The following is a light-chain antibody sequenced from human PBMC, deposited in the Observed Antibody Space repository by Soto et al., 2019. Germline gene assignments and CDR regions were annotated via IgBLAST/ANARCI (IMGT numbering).Light chain of an antibody. CDR3: SSYTRSRTSYV. CDR2: EVS. Sequence: QSALTQPASVSGSPGQSITISCTGTSSDVGGYNYVSWYQQHPGRAPKLMIYEVSNRPSGVSNRFSGSKSGNTASLNISGIQAEEEADYYCSSYTRSRTSYVFGTGTKVTVL. V-gene: IGLV2-14*01. J-gene: IGLJ1*01. CDR1: SSDVGGYNY.